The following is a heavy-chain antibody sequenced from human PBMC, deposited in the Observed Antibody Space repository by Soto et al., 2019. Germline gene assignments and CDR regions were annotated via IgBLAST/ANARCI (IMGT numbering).Heavy chain of an antibody. CDR1: GGSISDYY. Sequence: PSETLSLTCSVSGGSISDYYWSWIRQPPGKGLEWIGYTYYGWNTNYNPSLKSRVTISVDTSKNQFSLKLISVTAADTAVYYCARDREYYDSSGLYFDYWGQGTLVTVS. CDR3: ARDREYYDSSGLYFDY. J-gene: IGHJ4*02. D-gene: IGHD3-22*01. CDR2: TYYGWNT. V-gene: IGHV4-59*01.